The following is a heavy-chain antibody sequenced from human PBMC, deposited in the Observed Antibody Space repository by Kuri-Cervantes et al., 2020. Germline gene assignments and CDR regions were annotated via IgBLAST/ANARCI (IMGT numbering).Heavy chain of an antibody. CDR1: GFTFSSYG. Sequence: LSLTCAASGFTFSSYGMHWVRQAPGKGLEYVSAISSNGGSTYYAGSVKGRFTISRDNSKNTLYLQMGSLRAEDMAVYYCARDTRWFGELLFVYWGQGTLVTVSS. CDR3: ARDTRWFGELLFVY. D-gene: IGHD3-10*01. J-gene: IGHJ4*02. CDR2: ISSNGGST. V-gene: IGHV3-64*02.